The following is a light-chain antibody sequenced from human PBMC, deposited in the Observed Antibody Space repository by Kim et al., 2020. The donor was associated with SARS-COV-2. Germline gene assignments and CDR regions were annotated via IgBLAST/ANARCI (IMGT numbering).Light chain of an antibody. V-gene: IGKV3-20*01. Sequence: SPGESGTLSCRASQSVINNYLAWYQQRPGQPPRLLISGASTRATGTPDRFTGSGSGTDFTLTISGLEPEDIALYSCQQYGAAPCTFGQGTKVDIK. CDR1: QSVINNY. CDR3: QQYGAAPCT. CDR2: GAS. J-gene: IGKJ1*01.